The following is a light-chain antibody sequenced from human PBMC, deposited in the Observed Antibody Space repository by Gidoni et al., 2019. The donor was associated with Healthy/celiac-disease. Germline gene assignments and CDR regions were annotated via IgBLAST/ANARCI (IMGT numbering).Light chain of an antibody. CDR2: AAS. J-gene: IGKJ5*01. CDR3: QQSYSTPPT. CDR1: QSISSY. Sequence: DIQMTKSPSSLSASVGDRVTITCRASQSISSYLNWYQQKPGKAPKLLIDAASSLQSGVPSRFSGSGSGTDFTLTISSLQPEDFATYYCQQSYSTPPTFGQGTRLEIK. V-gene: IGKV1-39*01.